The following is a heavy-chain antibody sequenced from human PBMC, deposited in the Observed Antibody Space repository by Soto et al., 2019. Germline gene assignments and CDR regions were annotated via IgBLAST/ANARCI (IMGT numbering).Heavy chain of an antibody. CDR3: ARAHTYYYDSSGPRGAFDI. CDR2: IIPIFGTA. CDR1: GGTFSSYA. V-gene: IGHV1-69*13. J-gene: IGHJ3*02. Sequence: SVKVSCKASGGTFSSYAISWVRQAPGQGLEWMGGIIPIFGTANYAQKFQGRVTITADESTSTAYMELSSLRSEDTAVYYCARAHTYYYDSSGPRGAFDIWGQGTMVTVSS. D-gene: IGHD3-22*01.